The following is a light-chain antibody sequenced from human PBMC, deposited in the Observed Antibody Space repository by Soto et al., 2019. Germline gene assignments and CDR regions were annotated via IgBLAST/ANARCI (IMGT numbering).Light chain of an antibody. Sequence: DIQMTQSPSSLSASVGDRVTITCRASQSISSYLNWYQQKPGKAPTLLIYAASSLQSGVPSRFSGSASGTDFTLTISSLQAEDFATYYCQQSDSTPCTFGQGTKLEIK. CDR1: QSISSY. V-gene: IGKV1-39*01. CDR2: AAS. J-gene: IGKJ2*02. CDR3: QQSDSTPCT.